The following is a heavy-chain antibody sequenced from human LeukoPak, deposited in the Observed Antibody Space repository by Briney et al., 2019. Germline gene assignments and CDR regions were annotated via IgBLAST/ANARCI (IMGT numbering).Heavy chain of an antibody. CDR2: INAGNGNT. V-gene: IGHV1-3*01. CDR3: ARVGMATGPLAALDY. J-gene: IGHJ4*02. Sequence: ASVKVSCKASGYTFTSYAMHWVRQAPGQRLEWMGWINAGNGNTKYSQKFQGRVTITRDTSASTAYMELSSLRSEDTAVYYCARVGMATGPLAALDYWGQGTLVTVSS. CDR1: GYTFTSYA. D-gene: IGHD5-24*01.